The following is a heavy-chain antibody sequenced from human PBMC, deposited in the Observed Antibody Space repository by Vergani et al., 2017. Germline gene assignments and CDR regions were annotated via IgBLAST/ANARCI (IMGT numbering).Heavy chain of an antibody. Sequence: QITLKESGPTLVKPTQTLTLTCTFSGFSLSTSGVGVGWIRQPPGKALEWLALIYWNDDKRYSPSLKSRLTITKDTSKNQVVLTMTNMDPVDTATYYCAHRYFGAARQPPRFDAFDIWGQGTMVTVSS. CDR2: IYWNDDK. J-gene: IGHJ3*02. V-gene: IGHV2-5*01. CDR1: GFSLSTSGVG. D-gene: IGHD6-6*01. CDR3: AHRYFGAARQPPRFDAFDI.